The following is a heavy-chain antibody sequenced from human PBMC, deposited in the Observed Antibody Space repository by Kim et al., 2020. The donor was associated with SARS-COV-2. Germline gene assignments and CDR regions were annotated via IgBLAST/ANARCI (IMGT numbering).Heavy chain of an antibody. J-gene: IGHJ4*02. CDR3: ARDLGIQLDY. CDR1: GGSISSYY. D-gene: IGHD5-18*01. Sequence: SETLSLTCTVSGGSISSYYWSWIRQPPGKGLEWIGYIYYSGSTNYNPSLKSRVTISVDTSKNQFSLKLSSVTAADTAVYYCARDLGIQLDYWGQGTLVTVSS. V-gene: IGHV4-59*13. CDR2: IYYSGST.